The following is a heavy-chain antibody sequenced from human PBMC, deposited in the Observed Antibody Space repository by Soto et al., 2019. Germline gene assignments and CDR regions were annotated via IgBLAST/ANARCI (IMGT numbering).Heavy chain of an antibody. D-gene: IGHD1-7*01. J-gene: IGHJ1*01. CDR1: GFTFSSYG. V-gene: IGHV3-30*18. CDR2: ISYDGSNK. Sequence: PGGSLRLSCAASGFTFSSYGMHWVRQAPGKGLEWVAVISYDGSNKYYADSVKGRFTISRDNSKNTLYLQMNSLRAEDTAVYYCAKGVRGQWHNTLPNPWNFEYFQHWGQGTLVTSPQ. CDR3: AKGVRGQWHNTLPNPWNFEYFQH.